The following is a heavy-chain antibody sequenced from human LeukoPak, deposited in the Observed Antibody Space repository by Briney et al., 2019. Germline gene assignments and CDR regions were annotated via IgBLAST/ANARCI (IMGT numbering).Heavy chain of an antibody. D-gene: IGHD3-10*01. J-gene: IGHJ1*01. CDR1: GASVNSGDYY. CDR2: IYYSGST. CDR3: AKTYYSSSGSWD. Sequence: SETLSLTCTVSGASVNSGDYYWSWIRQPPGKGLEWIGYIYYSGSTYYNPSLKSRVSISVDTSKNQFSLKLSSVTAADTAVYYCAKTYYSSSGSWDWGQGTLVTVSS. V-gene: IGHV4-30-4*01.